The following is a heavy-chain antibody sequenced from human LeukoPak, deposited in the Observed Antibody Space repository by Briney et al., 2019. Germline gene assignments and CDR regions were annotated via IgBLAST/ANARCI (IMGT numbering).Heavy chain of an antibody. CDR3: ARSYSGSYYANWFDP. J-gene: IGHJ5*02. Sequence: SETLSLTCAVYGGSFSGYYWSWIRQPPGKGLEWIGEINHSGSTNYNPSLKSRVTISVDTSKNQFSLKLSSVTAADTVVYYCARSYSGSYYANWFDPWGQGTLVTVSS. D-gene: IGHD1-26*01. V-gene: IGHV4-34*01. CDR1: GGSFSGYY. CDR2: INHSGST.